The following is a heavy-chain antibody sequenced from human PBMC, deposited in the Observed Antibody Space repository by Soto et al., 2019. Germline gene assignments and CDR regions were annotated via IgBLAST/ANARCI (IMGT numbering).Heavy chain of an antibody. CDR2: IKQDGSAM. J-gene: IGHJ5*01. V-gene: IGHV3-7*05. D-gene: IGHD6-19*01. CDR3: AAWITCGWSA. CDR1: GFIFSSYW. Sequence: DVQLVESGGGLVQPGGSLRLSCVGSGFIFSSYWMNWVRQAPGKGLEWVANIKQDGSAMYYVDSVKGRFTISRDNAKNSLYLQMNSLRVEDTAVYFCAAWITCGWSAWGHGTLVTVSS.